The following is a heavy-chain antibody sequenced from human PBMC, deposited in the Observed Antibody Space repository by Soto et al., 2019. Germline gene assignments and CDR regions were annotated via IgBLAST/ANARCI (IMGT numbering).Heavy chain of an antibody. V-gene: IGHV1-18*04. J-gene: IGHJ5*02. Sequence: QVPLVQSGAEVKKPGASVKVSCKASGYTFTSYGISWVRQAPGQGLEWMGWISAYNGNTNYAQKLQGRVTMTTDTSTSTAYMELRSLRSDDTAVYYCARGGPDIVVVPAASNWFDPWGQGTLVTVSS. CDR3: ARGGPDIVVVPAASNWFDP. CDR2: ISAYNGNT. CDR1: GYTFTSYG. D-gene: IGHD2-2*01.